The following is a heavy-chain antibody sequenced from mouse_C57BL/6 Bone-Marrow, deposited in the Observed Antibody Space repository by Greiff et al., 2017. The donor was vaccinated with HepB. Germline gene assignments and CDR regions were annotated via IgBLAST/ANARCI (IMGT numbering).Heavy chain of an antibody. J-gene: IGHJ2*01. CDR1: GYTFTSYW. D-gene: IGHD2-4*01. V-gene: IGHV1-64*01. CDR2: IHPNRGST. CDR3: AREHYDYDYFDY. Sequence: VQLQQPGAELVKPGASVKLSCKASGYTFTSYWMHWVKQRPGQGLEWIGMIHPNRGSTNYNEKFKSKATLTVDKSSSTAYMQLSSLTSEDSAVYYCAREHYDYDYFDYWGQGTTLTVSS.